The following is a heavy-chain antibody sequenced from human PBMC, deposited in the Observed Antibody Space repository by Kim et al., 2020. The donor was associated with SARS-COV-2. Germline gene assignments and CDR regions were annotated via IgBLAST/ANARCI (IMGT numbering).Heavy chain of an antibody. CDR1: GFTFSSYA. CDR2: ILYDGSDK. Sequence: GGSLRLSCAASGFTFSSYAMHWVRQAPGKGLEWVAVILYDGSDKYYADSVKGRFTISRDNSKNTLYLQMNGLRVEDTAVYYCGRGLGADYHYGMDVWGQGTTVIVSS. V-gene: IGHV3-30*04. CDR3: GRGLGADYHYGMDV. D-gene: IGHD3-22*01. J-gene: IGHJ6*02.